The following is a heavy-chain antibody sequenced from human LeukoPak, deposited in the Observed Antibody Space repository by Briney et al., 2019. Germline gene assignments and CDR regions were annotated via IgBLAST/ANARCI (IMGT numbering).Heavy chain of an antibody. Sequence: GGFLRLSCAASGSTFSSYAMHWVRQAPGKGLEWVAVISYDGSNKYYADSVKGRFTISRDNSKNTLYLQMNSLRAEDTAVYYCARPQAEWEYYFDYWGQGTLVTVSS. D-gene: IGHD1-26*01. CDR1: GSTFSSYA. J-gene: IGHJ4*02. CDR3: ARPQAEWEYYFDY. CDR2: ISYDGSNK. V-gene: IGHV3-30*04.